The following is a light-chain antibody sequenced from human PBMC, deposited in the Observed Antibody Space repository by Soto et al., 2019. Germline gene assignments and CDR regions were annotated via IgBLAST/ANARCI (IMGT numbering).Light chain of an antibody. V-gene: IGKV3-20*01. J-gene: IGKJ2*01. CDR1: QSVSSSY. CDR2: GAS. CDR3: QQYGSSPYT. Sequence: EIVLTQSPGTLSLSPGERATLSCRASQSVSSSYLAWHQQKPGQAPRLLIYGASSRATGIPDRFSGSGSGTDLTLNISRLEPEDFAVYYCQQYGSSPYTFGQGTKLEIK.